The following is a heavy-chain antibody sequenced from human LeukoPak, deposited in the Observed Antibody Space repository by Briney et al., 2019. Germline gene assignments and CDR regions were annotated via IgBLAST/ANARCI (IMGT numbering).Heavy chain of an antibody. CDR1: GGSFSGYY. CDR3: ARDYYYYDSSGYYPHGSFDI. CDR2: IYYSGST. D-gene: IGHD3-22*01. J-gene: IGHJ3*02. Sequence: PSETLSLTCAVYGGSFSGYYWSWIRQPPGKGLEWIGYIYYSGSTNYNPSLKSRVTISVDTSKNQFSLKLSSVTAADTAVYYCARDYYYYDSSGYYPHGSFDIWGQGTMVTVSS. V-gene: IGHV4-59*01.